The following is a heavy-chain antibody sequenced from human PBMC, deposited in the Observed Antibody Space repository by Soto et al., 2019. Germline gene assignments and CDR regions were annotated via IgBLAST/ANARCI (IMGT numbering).Heavy chain of an antibody. CDR1: GGTFSSYA. Sequence: QVHLGQSGAEVKKPGSSVKVSCKAAGGTFSSYAISWVRQAPGQGLEWMGGIIPIFGTANYAQKFQCRVTITADESTSTAYMELSSLRSEDTAGYYCARAHVGYYDSSGYGWGQGTLVPVSP. CDR2: IIPIFGTA. V-gene: IGHV1-69*12. D-gene: IGHD3-22*01. J-gene: IGHJ4*02. CDR3: ARAHVGYYDSSGYG.